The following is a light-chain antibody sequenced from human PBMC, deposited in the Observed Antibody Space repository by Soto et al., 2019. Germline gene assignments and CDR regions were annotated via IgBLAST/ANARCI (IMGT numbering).Light chain of an antibody. Sequence: SYELTQPPSVSVAPGKTARIICGGNNIGSKSVHWYQQKPGQAPVLVIYYDSDRPSGIPERFSGSNSGNTATLTISRVEAGDEADYYCQVCDSSSGQFGGGTKRTVL. CDR1: NIGSKS. V-gene: IGLV3-21*04. CDR2: YDS. CDR3: QVCDSSSGQ. J-gene: IGLJ2*01.